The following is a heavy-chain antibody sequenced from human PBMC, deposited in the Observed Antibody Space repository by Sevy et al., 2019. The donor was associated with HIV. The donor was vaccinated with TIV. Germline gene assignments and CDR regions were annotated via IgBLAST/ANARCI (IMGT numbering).Heavy chain of an antibody. Sequence: GGSLRLSCAASAFTVSSNYMSWVRQGPGEGLEWVSVVYSTGRTFYADSVKGRFTLSRDNSKNTLYLQMNSLRAEDTAVYYCAKVRYSSGWYLDYWGQGTLVTVSS. V-gene: IGHV3-53*01. CDR1: AFTVSSNY. D-gene: IGHD6-19*01. CDR3: AKVRYSSGWYLDY. CDR2: VYSTGRT. J-gene: IGHJ4*02.